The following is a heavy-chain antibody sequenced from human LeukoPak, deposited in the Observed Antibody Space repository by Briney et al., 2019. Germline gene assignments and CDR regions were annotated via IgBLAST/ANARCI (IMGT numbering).Heavy chain of an antibody. J-gene: IGHJ4*02. CDR2: IYHSGST. CDR3: ARDETPYGSGLDY. D-gene: IGHD6-25*01. CDR1: GYSISSGYY. Sequence: SETLSLTCTVSGYSISSGYYWGWIRQPPGKGLEWIGSIYHSGSTYYNPSLKSRVTISVDTSKNQFSLKLGSVTAADTAVYYCARDETPYGSGLDYWGQGTLVTVSS. V-gene: IGHV4-38-2*02.